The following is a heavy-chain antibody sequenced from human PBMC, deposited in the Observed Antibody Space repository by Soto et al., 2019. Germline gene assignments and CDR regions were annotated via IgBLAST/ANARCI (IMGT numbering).Heavy chain of an antibody. Sequence: QVQLVESGGGVVQPGRSLRLSCAASGFTFSSYGMHWVRQAPGKGLEWVAVISHDGSNKYFADSVKGRFTIPRDNSQNTMYLQMNSLRAEDTAVYYCAKHLLAVAGGLHGMDVWAQGTRVTVSS. CDR2: ISHDGSNK. CDR3: AKHLLAVAGGLHGMDV. V-gene: IGHV3-30*18. J-gene: IGHJ6*02. CDR1: GFTFSSYG. D-gene: IGHD6-19*01.